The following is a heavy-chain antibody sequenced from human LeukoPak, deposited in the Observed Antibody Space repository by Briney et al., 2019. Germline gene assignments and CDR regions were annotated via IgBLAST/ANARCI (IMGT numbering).Heavy chain of an antibody. CDR1: GFTFSSYA. D-gene: IGHD3-22*01. CDR3: AREKGYYYDSSGYGVYFDY. J-gene: IGHJ4*02. Sequence: GGSLRLSCAASGFTFSSYAMHWVRQAPGKGLEWVAVISYDGSNKYYADSVKGRFTISRDNSKNTLYLQMNSLRAEDTAVYYCAREKGYYYDSSGYGVYFDYRGQGTLVTVSS. V-gene: IGHV3-30*04. CDR2: ISYDGSNK.